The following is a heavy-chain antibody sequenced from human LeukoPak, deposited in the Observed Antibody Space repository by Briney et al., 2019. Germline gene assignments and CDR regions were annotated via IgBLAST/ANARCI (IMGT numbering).Heavy chain of an antibody. CDR1: GGSISSYY. Sequence: SETLSLTCTVSGGSISSYYWSWIRQPPGKRLEWIGYIYYSGSTNYNPSLKSRVTISVDTSKNQFSLKLSSVTAADTAVYYCARLQYSSSWYWFDPWGQGTLVTVSS. V-gene: IGHV4-59*08. CDR3: ARLQYSSSWYWFDP. D-gene: IGHD6-13*01. J-gene: IGHJ5*02. CDR2: IYYSGST.